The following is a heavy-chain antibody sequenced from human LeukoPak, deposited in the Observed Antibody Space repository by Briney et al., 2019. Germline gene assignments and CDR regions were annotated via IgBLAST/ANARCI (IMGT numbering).Heavy chain of an antibody. J-gene: IGHJ4*02. CDR3: ARAGYCSSTSCSYYFDY. D-gene: IGHD2-2*01. V-gene: IGHV4-30-2*01. Sequence: KSSETLSLTCAVSGGSISSGGYSWSWIRQPPGKGLEWIGYIYHSGSTYYNPSLKSRVTISVDRSKNQFSLKLRSVTAADTAVYYCARAGYCSSTSCSYYFDYWGQGTLVTVSS. CDR1: GGSISSGGYS. CDR2: IYHSGST.